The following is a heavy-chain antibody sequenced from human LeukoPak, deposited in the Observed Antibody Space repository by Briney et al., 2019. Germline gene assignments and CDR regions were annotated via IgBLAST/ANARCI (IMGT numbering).Heavy chain of an antibody. CDR1: GGSISSHY. V-gene: IGHV4-59*11. Sequence: SETLSLTCTVSGGSISSHYWSWIRKPPGKGLEWIGYIYYSGSTNYNPSLKSRVTISVDTSKNQFSLKLSSVTAADTAVYYCARVQRQYWFDPWGQGTLVTVSS. J-gene: IGHJ5*02. CDR3: ARVQRQYWFDP. D-gene: IGHD6-19*01. CDR2: IYYSGST.